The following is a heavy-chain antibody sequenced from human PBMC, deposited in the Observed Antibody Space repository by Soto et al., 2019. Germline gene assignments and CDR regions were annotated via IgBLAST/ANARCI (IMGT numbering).Heavy chain of an antibody. CDR2: ISAYNGNT. Sequence: GASVKVSCKASGYTFTSYGISWVRQAPGQGLEWMGWISAYNGNTNYAQKLQGRVTMTTDTSTSTAYMELRSLRSDDTAVYYCARDIRSTINDAFDIWGQGTMVTVSS. V-gene: IGHV1-18*01. J-gene: IGHJ3*02. CDR3: ARDIRSTINDAFDI. CDR1: GYTFTSYG. D-gene: IGHD2-2*01.